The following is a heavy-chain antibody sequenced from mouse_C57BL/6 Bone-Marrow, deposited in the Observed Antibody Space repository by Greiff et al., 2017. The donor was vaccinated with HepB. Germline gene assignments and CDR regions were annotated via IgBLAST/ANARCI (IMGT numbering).Heavy chain of an antibody. D-gene: IGHD1-1*01. CDR3: ARYAYGSLDY. V-gene: IGHV7-3*01. J-gene: IGHJ2*01. Sequence: EVKLMESGGGLVQPGGSLSLSCAASGFTFTDYYMSWVRQPPGKALEGLGFIRNKANGYTTEYSASVKGRFTISRDNSQSILYLQMNALRAEDSATYYCARYAYGSLDYWGQGTTLTVSS. CDR2: IRNKANGYTT. CDR1: GFTFTDYY.